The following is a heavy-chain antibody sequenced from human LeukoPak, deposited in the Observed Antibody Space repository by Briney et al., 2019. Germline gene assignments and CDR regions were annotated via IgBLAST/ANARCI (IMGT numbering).Heavy chain of an antibody. CDR3: AKIPRGYSYGNYYYGMDV. Sequence: GGSLRLSCAASRFTFDDYAMHWVRQAPGKGLEWVSLISGDGGSTYYADSVKGRFTISRDNSKNSLYLQMNSLRTEDTALYYCAKIPRGYSYGNYYYGMDVWGQGTTVTVSS. D-gene: IGHD5-18*01. CDR1: RFTFDDYA. V-gene: IGHV3-43*02. CDR2: ISGDGGST. J-gene: IGHJ6*02.